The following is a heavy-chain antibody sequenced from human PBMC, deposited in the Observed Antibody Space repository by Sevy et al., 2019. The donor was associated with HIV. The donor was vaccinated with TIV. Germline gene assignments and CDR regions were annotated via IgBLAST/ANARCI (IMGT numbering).Heavy chain of an antibody. CDR2: ISAYNSKT. V-gene: IGHV1-18*04. Sequence: ASVKVSCKASGYTFTSYGITWVRQAPGQGLEWMGWISAYNSKTNFTQKFQDKFTMTTDTSTSTAYLELRSLTSDDTAVYYCARDGQVYSSSLGDYYYNGMDVWGQGTTVTVSS. J-gene: IGHJ6*02. CDR1: GYTFTSYG. CDR3: ARDGQVYSSSLGDYYYNGMDV. D-gene: IGHD6-6*01.